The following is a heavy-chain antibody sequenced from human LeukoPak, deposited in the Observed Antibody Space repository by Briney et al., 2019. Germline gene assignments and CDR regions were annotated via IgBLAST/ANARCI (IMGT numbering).Heavy chain of an antibody. CDR3: ARGHRNYYGMDV. CDR2: IYHSGST. Sequence: SETLSLTCAVSGGSISSGGYSWSWIRQPPGKGLEWIGYIYHSGSTYYNPSLKSRVTISVDRSKHQFSLKLSSVTAADTAVYYCARGHRNYYGMDVWGQGTTVTVSS. J-gene: IGHJ6*02. V-gene: IGHV4-30-2*01. CDR1: GGSISSGGYS. D-gene: IGHD2-21*01.